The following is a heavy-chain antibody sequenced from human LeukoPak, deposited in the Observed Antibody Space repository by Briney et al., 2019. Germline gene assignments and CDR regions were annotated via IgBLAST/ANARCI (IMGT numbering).Heavy chain of an antibody. Sequence: PGGSLRLSCAASGFTFHTYSMHWVRQAPGKGLEWVAIISYDGSNKYYADSVKGRFTISRDNSNSTLYLQMNSLRAEDTAVYYCARDCSQTGGAVAATEGTYLDYWGQGTLVPVSS. CDR3: ARDCSQTGGAVAATEGTYLDY. D-gene: IGHD6-19*01. J-gene: IGHJ4*02. CDR2: ISYDGSNK. V-gene: IGHV3-30-3*01. CDR1: GFTFHTYS.